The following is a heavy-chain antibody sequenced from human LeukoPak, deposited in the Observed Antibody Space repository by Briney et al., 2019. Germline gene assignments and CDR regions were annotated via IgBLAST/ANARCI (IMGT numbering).Heavy chain of an antibody. CDR1: GFTFSNAW. CDR2: IKSKTDGGTP. CDR3: TTSPPYCSGGSCFDY. J-gene: IGHJ4*02. Sequence: GGYLRLSCTASGFTFSNAWMSWVRQAPGKGLERVGRIKSKTDGGTPDYAAPVKGRFTISRDDSKNTLYLQMNSLKTEDTAVYYCTTSPPYCSGGSCFDYWGQGTLVTVSS. V-gene: IGHV3-15*01. D-gene: IGHD2-15*01.